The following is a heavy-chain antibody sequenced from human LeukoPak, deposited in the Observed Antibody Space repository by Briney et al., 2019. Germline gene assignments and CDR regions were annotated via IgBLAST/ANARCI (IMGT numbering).Heavy chain of an antibody. CDR3: ARHTSYGGNSAFGD. CDR2: IYYSGST. V-gene: IGHV4-59*01. J-gene: IGHJ4*02. CDR1: GGSISSYY. Sequence: SETLSLTCTVSGGSISSYYWSWIRQPPGKGLEWIGYIYYSGSTNYNPSLKSRVTISVDTSKNQFSLKLSSVTAADTAVYYCARHTSYGGNSAFGDWGQGTLVTVSS. D-gene: IGHD4-23*01.